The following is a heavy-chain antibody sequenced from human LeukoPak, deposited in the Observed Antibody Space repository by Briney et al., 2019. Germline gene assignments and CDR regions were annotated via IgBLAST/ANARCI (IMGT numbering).Heavy chain of an antibody. CDR1: GGTFSIYA. J-gene: IGHJ1*01. V-gene: IGHV1-69*10. D-gene: IGHD2-2*01. CDR2: IIPILGVV. Sequence: ASVTVSFTASGGTFSIYAISWVRQAPGQGLEWMGGIIPILGVVNYAQKFQGRVTITADKYTSTAYMELSSLRSEDTAVYYCARAPPPTSSIDQYFHHWGQGTLVTVSS. CDR3: ARAPPPTSSIDQYFHH.